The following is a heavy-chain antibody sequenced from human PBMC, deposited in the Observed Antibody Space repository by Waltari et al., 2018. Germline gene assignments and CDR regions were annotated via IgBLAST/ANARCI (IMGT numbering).Heavy chain of an antibody. CDR2: IIPILGIA. Sequence: VQLVQSGAEVKKPGSSVTVTCKASGRTFRSYTTSWLQQAPGQGLEWMGRIIPILGIANYAQKFQGRVTITADKSTSTAYMELSSLRSEDTAVYYCATHTQYSSGWYSLGYWGQGTLVTVSS. CDR3: ATHTQYSSGWYSLGY. V-gene: IGHV1-69*02. J-gene: IGHJ4*02. CDR1: GRTFRSYT. D-gene: IGHD6-19*01.